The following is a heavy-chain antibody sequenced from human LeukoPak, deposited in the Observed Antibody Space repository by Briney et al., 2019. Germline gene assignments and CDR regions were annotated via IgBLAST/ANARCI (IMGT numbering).Heavy chain of an antibody. CDR2: IWYDGGNK. CDR1: GFTFSSYG. D-gene: IGHD6-13*01. CDR3: ARGGLAGAGIDY. Sequence: QPGRSLRLSCGASGFTFSSYGMHWVRQAPGKGLEWVTIIWYDGGNKYYADSVKGRFTISRDNSKNTVSLQMNSLRAEDTAVYYCARGGLAGAGIDYWGQGTLVTVSS. V-gene: IGHV3-33*01. J-gene: IGHJ4*02.